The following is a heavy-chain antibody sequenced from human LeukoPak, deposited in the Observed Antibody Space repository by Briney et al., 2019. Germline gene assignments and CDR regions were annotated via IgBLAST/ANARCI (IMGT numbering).Heavy chain of an antibody. CDR1: KFNFRNYG. CDR2: ISGNGGST. J-gene: IGHJ4*02. D-gene: IGHD5-12*01. Sequence: PGGSLRLSCTTPKFNFRNYGLTWVRQAPGKELEWVSSISGNGGSTQYAASVQGRFTISRDNSRNMLYLQMNSLRPEDTAMYYCAKDQVLGRSGYANFDYWGQGTLVTVSS. V-gene: IGHV3-23*01. CDR3: AKDQVLGRSGYANFDY.